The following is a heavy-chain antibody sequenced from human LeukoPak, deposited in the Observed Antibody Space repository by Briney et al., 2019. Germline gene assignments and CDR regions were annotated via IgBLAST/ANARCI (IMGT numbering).Heavy chain of an antibody. D-gene: IGHD3-10*01. V-gene: IGHV4-39*02. J-gene: IGHJ3*02. CDR2: IYYSGNT. Sequence: SESLSLTCTVSGGSISRSSYYWGWVRQPPGKGLEWIGSIYYSGNTYYNPHNPSLKSRVTISLDTSKNQYSLRLSSVTAADTAVYYCARALHTGFAFDIWGQGTMVTVSS. CDR1: GGSISRSSYY. CDR3: ARALHTGFAFDI.